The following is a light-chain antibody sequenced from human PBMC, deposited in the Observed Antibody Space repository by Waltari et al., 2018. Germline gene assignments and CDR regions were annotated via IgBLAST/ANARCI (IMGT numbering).Light chain of an antibody. CDR1: QSISSW. J-gene: IGKJ2*01. CDR3: QQYNSFPYS. V-gene: IGKV1-5*03. CDR2: KAS. Sequence: DIQMTQSPSTLSASVGDRVTITCRASQSISSWLAWYQQKPGKAPKFRIYKASSLESGFPSRFSGSGSGTEFTLTISSLQPDDFATYYCQQYNSFPYSFGQGTKLEIK.